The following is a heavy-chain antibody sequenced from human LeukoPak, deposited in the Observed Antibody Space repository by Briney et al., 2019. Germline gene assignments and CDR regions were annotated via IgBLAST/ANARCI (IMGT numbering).Heavy chain of an antibody. J-gene: IGHJ6*03. V-gene: IGHV1-18*01. CDR1: GYTFTNYG. Sequence: ASVKVSCKASGYTFTNYGINWVRQAPGQGLEWMGWISTYNGDTNYAQKVQGRVTMTTDTSTSTAYMELRSLRSDDTAVYYCASLRPFVVRGVKYYYYMDVWGKGTTVTISS. D-gene: IGHD3-10*01. CDR2: ISTYNGDT. CDR3: ASLRPFVVRGVKYYYYMDV.